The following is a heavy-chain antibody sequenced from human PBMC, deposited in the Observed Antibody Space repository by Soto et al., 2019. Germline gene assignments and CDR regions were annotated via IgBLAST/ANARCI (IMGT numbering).Heavy chain of an antibody. CDR1: GFTFHESS. CDR3: ASGLTTSPHY. J-gene: IGHJ4*02. CDR2: ITWNSGSI. V-gene: IGHV3-9*01. D-gene: IGHD2-2*01. Sequence: PGGSLRLSCAASGFTFHESSMHWVWQAPGKGLEWVSSITWNSGSIIYADSVKGRFTISRDNGKKSLYLQMQSLRPEDTALYYCASGLTTSPHYWGQGSLVTVSS.